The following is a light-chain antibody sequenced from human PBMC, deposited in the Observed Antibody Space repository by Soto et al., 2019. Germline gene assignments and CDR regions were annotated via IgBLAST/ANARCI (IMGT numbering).Light chain of an antibody. Sequence: DIQMTQSPSAMSASVGDRVTITCRASQGVRTYLAWFQQKPGKVPKRLIFSASSLQSGVPSRFSGGFSGTEFTLTISSLQPEDFATYYCQQLYRYPITLGQGTRLEIK. CDR1: QGVRTY. V-gene: IGKV1-17*03. CDR3: QQLYRYPIT. J-gene: IGKJ5*01. CDR2: SAS.